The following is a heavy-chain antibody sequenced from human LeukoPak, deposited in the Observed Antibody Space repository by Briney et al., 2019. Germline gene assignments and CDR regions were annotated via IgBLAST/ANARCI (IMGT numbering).Heavy chain of an antibody. V-gene: IGHV4-34*01. Sequence: SETLSLTCAVYGGSFSGYYWSWIRQPPGKGLEWIGEINHSGSTNYNPSLKSRVTISVDTSKNQFSLKLSSVTAADTAVYYCARRSRYSNSWFDYWGQGTLVTVSS. CDR3: ARRSRYSNSWFDY. CDR1: GGSFSGYY. J-gene: IGHJ4*02. CDR2: INHSGST. D-gene: IGHD6-13*01.